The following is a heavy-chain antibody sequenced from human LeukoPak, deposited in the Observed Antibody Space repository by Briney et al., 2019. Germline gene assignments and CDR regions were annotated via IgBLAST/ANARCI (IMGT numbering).Heavy chain of an antibody. CDR3: ARRKGFGEGYFDS. J-gene: IGHJ4*02. D-gene: IGHD3-10*01. CDR1: GGSISNTLYY. Sequence: SETLSLTCTVSGGSISNTLYYWAWIRQPPGKGLESIRSIYYSRSTYYSPSLKSRVTISVDTSKNQFSLKLTSVTAADTAVYYCARRKGFGEGYFDSWGQGTLVTVSS. CDR2: IYYSRST. V-gene: IGHV4-39*01.